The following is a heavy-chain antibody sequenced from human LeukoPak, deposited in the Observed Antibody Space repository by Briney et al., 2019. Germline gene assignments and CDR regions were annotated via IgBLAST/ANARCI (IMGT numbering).Heavy chain of an antibody. J-gene: IGHJ4*02. Sequence: SETLSLTCTVSGGSISSSSYYWGWIRQPPGKGLEWIGSIYYSGSTYYNPSLKSRVTISVDTSKNQFSLKLSSVNAADTAVYYWARHNPSIAAAGTPTFDYWGQGTLVTVSS. CDR3: ARHNPSIAAAGTPTFDY. CDR1: GGSISSSSYY. D-gene: IGHD6-13*01. V-gene: IGHV4-39*01. CDR2: IYYSGST.